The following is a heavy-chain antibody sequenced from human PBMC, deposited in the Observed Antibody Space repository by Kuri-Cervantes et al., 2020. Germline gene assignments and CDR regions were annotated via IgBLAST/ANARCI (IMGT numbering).Heavy chain of an antibody. J-gene: IGHJ4*02. CDR2: INPSGGST. V-gene: IGHV1-46*01. D-gene: IGHD6-13*01. Sequence: ASVKVSCKASAYTFTSYYMHWVRQAPGRGLEWMGIINPSGGSTSYAQKFQGRVTMTRDKSISTAYLQWSSLKASDTAMYCCARGGSSSWYGSFDYWGQGTLVTVSS. CDR1: AYTFTSYY. CDR3: ARGGSSSWYGSFDY.